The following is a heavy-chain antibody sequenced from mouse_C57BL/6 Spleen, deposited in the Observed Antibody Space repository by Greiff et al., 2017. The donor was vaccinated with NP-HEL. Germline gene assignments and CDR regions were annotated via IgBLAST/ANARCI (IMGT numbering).Heavy chain of an antibody. CDR3: ARTGSSGSYYAMDY. CDR1: GYTFTSYW. D-gene: IGHD3-2*02. Sequence: QVQLQQPGAELVMPGASVKLSCKASGYTFTSYWMHWVKQRPGQGLEWIGEIDPSDSYTNYNQKFKGKSTLTVDKSSSTAYMQLSSLTSEDSAVYYCARTGSSGSYYAMDYWGQGTSVTVSS. J-gene: IGHJ4*01. V-gene: IGHV1-69*01. CDR2: IDPSDSYT.